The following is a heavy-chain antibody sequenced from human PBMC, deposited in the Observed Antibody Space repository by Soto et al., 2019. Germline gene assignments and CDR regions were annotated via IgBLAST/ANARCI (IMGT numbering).Heavy chain of an antibody. CDR3: ARTARPPPPYGMDV. Sequence: QVQLQESGPGLVKPSETLSLTCTVSGGSVSSGSYYWSWIRQPPGKGLEWIGYIYYSGSTNYNPSLKSRVTISVDTSKNQFSLKLSSVTAADTAVYYCARTARPPPPYGMDVWGQGTTVTVSS. J-gene: IGHJ6*02. V-gene: IGHV4-61*01. CDR2: IYYSGST. CDR1: GGSVSSGSYY.